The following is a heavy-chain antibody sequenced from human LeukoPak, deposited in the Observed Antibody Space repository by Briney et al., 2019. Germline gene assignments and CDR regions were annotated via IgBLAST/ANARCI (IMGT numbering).Heavy chain of an antibody. CDR2: TPYSGDT. V-gene: IGHV4-39*01. J-gene: IGHJ4*02. D-gene: IGHD6-13*01. Sequence: SETLSLTCTVSGDSISSSNYYWGWIRQPPGKGLEWIGSTPYSGDTVYNPSLKSRIIISVDTSKNQFSLKLTSVTAADTAVYYCVRSLATSGMYWGQGTLVTVSS. CDR1: GDSISSSNYY. CDR3: VRSLATSGMY.